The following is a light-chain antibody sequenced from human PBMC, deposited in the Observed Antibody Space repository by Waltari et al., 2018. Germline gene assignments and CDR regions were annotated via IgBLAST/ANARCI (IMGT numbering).Light chain of an antibody. J-gene: IGKJ4*01. CDR2: DTS. V-gene: IGKV3-11*01. Sequence: EIVLTQSPAKWSLSPGERATLSCRASQSVSNYLAWYQQKPGQAPTLLIYDTSNRSTDIPATFSGSRSVTDYTLTITSLEPGDSAIYYCQQRAKWPLTIGGGNRVK. CDR1: QSVSNY. CDR3: QQRAKWPLT.